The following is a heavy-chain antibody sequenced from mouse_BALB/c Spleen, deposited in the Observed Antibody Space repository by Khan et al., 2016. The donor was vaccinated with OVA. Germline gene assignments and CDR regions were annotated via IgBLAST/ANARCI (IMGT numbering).Heavy chain of an antibody. D-gene: IGHD1-1*01. CDR3: AKFTPDYYSLDY. CDR2: IWGDGST. Sequence: VKLVESGPGLVAPSQSLSITCTVSGFSLTSYGVNWVRQPPGKGLEWLGVIWGDGSTNYHSTLKSRLIISKDNSKSQVFLKLNSIQTDDTATYYCAKFTPDYYSLDYWGQGTSVTVSS. J-gene: IGHJ4*01. CDR1: GFSLTSYG. V-gene: IGHV2-3*01.